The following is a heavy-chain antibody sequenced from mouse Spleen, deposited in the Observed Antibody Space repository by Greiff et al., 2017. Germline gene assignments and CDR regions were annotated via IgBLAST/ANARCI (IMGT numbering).Heavy chain of an antibody. CDR3: ARQGYGSSRYYFDY. J-gene: IGHJ2*01. D-gene: IGHD1-1*01. CDR2: ISSGGSYT. Sequence: EVKLVESGGGLVKPGGSLKLSCAASGFTFSSYAMSWVRQTPEKRLEWVATISSGGSYTYYPDSVKGRFTISRDNAKNTLYLQMSSLRSEDTAMYYCARQGYGSSRYYFDYWGQGTTLTVSS. V-gene: IGHV5-9-3*01. CDR1: GFTFSSYA.